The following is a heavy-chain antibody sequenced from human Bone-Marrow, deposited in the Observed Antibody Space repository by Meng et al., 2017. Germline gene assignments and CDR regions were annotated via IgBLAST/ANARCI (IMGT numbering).Heavy chain of an antibody. CDR1: GYSFTSYW. J-gene: IGHJ3*02. V-gene: IGHV5-51*01. CDR3: ASKSDQYYYDSSGYYWNAFDI. D-gene: IGHD3-22*01. CDR2: IYPGDSDT. Sequence: KVSCKGSGYSFTSYWIGWVRQMPGKGLEWMGIIYPGDSDTRYSPSFQGQVTISADKSISTAYLQWSSLKASDTAMYYCASKSDQYYYDSSGYYWNAFDIWGQGTMVTV.